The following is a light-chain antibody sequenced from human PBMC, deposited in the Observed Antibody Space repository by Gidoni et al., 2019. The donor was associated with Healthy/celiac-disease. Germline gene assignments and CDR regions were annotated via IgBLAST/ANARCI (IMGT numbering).Light chain of an antibody. CDR1: SSNIGAGYD. CDR2: GNS. J-gene: IGLJ1*01. V-gene: IGLV1-40*01. Sequence: QSVLTQPPSVSGAPGPRVTISCPGSSSNIGAGYDVHWYQQLPGTAHKLLIYGNSNRPSGVPDRFSGSKSGTSASLAITGLQAEDEADYYCQSYDSSLSGVFGTGTKVTVL. CDR3: QSYDSSLSGV.